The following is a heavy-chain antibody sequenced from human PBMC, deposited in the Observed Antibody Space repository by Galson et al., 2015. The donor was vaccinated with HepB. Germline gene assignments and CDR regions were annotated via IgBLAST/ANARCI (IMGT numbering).Heavy chain of an antibody. CDR2: ISGSGGSK. D-gene: IGHD4-17*01. V-gene: IGHV3-23*01. Sequence: SLRLSCAASGFTFSSYAMSWVRQAPGKGLEWVSAISGSGGSKYYADSVKGRFTISRDNSKNTLYLQMNSLRAEDTAVYHCARDGYGVISAFDIWGQGTMVTVSS. CDR1: GFTFSSYA. J-gene: IGHJ3*02. CDR3: ARDGYGVISAFDI.